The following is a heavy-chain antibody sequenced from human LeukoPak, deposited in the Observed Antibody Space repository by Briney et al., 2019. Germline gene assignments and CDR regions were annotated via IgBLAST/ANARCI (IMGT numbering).Heavy chain of an antibody. CDR1: GFTFSSYA. D-gene: IGHD3-3*01. J-gene: IGHJ4*02. CDR2: ISGSGGST. CDR3: AKDRAVTIFGVVIPSFDY. Sequence: GGSLRLSCAASGFTFSSYAMSWVRQAPGKGLEWVSAISGSGGSTYYADSVKGRFTISRDNSKSTLYLQMNSLRAEDTAVYYCAKDRAVTIFGVVIPSFDYWGQGTLVTVSS. V-gene: IGHV3-23*01.